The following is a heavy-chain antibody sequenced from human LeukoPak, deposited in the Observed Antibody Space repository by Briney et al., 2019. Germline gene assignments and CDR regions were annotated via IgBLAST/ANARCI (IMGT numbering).Heavy chain of an antibody. CDR3: ARERNTNGYTLAY. J-gene: IGHJ4*02. CDR1: GFTVSDNY. V-gene: IGHV3-53*01. D-gene: IGHD2-8*01. CDR2: FYAGGTT. Sequence: PGGSLRLSCAVSGFTVSDNYISWVRQAPGKGLEWVSIFYAGGTTYYADSVKGRFTMSRDSSKNTLSLQMNSLRAEDTAMYYCARERNTNGYTLAYWGQGTLVTVSS.